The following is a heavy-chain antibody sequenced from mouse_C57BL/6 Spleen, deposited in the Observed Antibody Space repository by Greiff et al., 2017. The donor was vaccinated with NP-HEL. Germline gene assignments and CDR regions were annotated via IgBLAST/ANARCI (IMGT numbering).Heavy chain of an antibody. CDR1: GYTFTSYG. CDR3: ARSLGNYPYFDV. V-gene: IGHV1-58*01. CDR2: IYIGNGYT. J-gene: IGHJ1*03. Sequence: VHVKQSGTELVRPGSSVKMSCKTSGYTFTSYGINWVKQRPGQGLEWIGYIYIGNGYTDYNEKFKGKTTLTSDTSSSTAYMQLSSLTSEDSAIYFCARSLGNYPYFDVWGTGTTVTVSS. D-gene: IGHD2-1*01.